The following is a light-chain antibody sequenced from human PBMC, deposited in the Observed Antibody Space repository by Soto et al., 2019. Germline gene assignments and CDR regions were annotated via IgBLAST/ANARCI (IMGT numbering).Light chain of an antibody. V-gene: IGKV1-8*01. Sequence: AIRMPQSPSSLSASTGDRVTITCRASQGITNYLAWYQQKSGKAPRLLIYAASTVQSGVPSRFSGSGSGTDFTLTIGCLQSEDFATYYCQQYYTDPWTFGQGTKVEIK. CDR1: QGITNY. CDR2: AAS. CDR3: QQYYTDPWT. J-gene: IGKJ1*01.